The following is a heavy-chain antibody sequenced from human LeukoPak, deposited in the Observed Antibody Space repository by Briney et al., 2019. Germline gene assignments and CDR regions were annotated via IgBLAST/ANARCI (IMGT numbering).Heavy chain of an antibody. Sequence: SETLSLTCTVSGGSISSGSYYWSWIRQPAGKGLEWIGRIYTSGSTNYNPSLKSRVTISADTSKNQFSLKLRSVTAADTAVYFCARFYFGVVSRQDYWGQGTLVTVSS. D-gene: IGHD3-3*01. CDR1: GGSISSGSYY. CDR2: IYTSGST. J-gene: IGHJ4*02. V-gene: IGHV4-61*02. CDR3: ARFYFGVVSRQDY.